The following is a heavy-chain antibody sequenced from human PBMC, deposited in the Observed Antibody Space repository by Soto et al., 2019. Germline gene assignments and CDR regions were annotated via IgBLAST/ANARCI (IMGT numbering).Heavy chain of an antibody. D-gene: IGHD3-3*01. Sequence: VQLVASGGGLVRPGGSLRLSCAASGLTVTTLYMTWFRQVPGRGLERDSVISSGGSTYYADSVKGRFTISRDNSKNTLYLEMNSLRAGDTAVYYCARDTFGGAYDFCHGGQGTLVTVSS. CDR1: GLTVTTLY. J-gene: IGHJ4*02. CDR3: ARDTFGGAYDFCH. CDR2: ISSGGST. V-gene: IGHV3-66*01.